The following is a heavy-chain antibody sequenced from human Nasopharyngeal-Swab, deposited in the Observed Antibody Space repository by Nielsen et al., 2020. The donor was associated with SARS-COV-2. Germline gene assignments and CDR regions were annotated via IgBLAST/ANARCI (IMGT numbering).Heavy chain of an antibody. Sequence: SETLSLTCTVSGGSISSSSYYWGWIRQPPGKGLEWIGSIYYSGSTYYNPSLKSRVTISVDTSKNQFSLKLSSMTAADTAVYYCTEAAGFDYWGQGTLVTVSS. CDR3: TEAAGFDY. V-gene: IGHV4-39*01. CDR1: GGSISSSSYY. D-gene: IGHD6-13*01. J-gene: IGHJ4*02. CDR2: IYYSGST.